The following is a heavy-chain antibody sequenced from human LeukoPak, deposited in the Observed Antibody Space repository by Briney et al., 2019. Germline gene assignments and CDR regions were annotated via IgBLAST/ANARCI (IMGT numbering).Heavy chain of an antibody. CDR2: ISSSTYT. J-gene: IGHJ4*02. CDR1: GFTFSDYY. D-gene: IGHD1-26*01. Sequence: PGGSLRLSCSASGFTFSDYYMSLIRQAPGKGLEWVSYISSSTYTNYVDSVKGRFTISRDNAKNSMYLQMNSLRADDTAVYYCARISGSYVFDYWGQGTLVTVSS. V-gene: IGHV3-11*03. CDR3: ARISGSYVFDY.